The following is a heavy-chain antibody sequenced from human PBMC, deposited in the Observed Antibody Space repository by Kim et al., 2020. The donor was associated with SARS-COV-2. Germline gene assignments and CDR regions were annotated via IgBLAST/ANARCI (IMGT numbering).Heavy chain of an antibody. CDR1: GASISSSSC. D-gene: IGHD3-22*01. CDR2: VDHSGTT. Sequence: SETLSLTCVVSGASISSSSCWSWVRQPPGKGLEWIGEVDHSGTTSYNVSLKSRVTISVDKSKNQFSLRLNSVSAPDTAVYYCARGVSSAWTLRAWFDPWG. CDR3: ARGVSSAWTLRAWFDP. J-gene: IGHJ5*02. V-gene: IGHV4-4*02.